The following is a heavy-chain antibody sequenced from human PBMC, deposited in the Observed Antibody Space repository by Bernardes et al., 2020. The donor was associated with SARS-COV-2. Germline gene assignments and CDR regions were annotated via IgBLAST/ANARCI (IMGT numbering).Heavy chain of an antibody. V-gene: IGHV3-23*01. J-gene: IGHJ3*02. CDR2: IRGNGDTT. CDR3: AKEWDTVPGNAFDI. Sequence: WGSFSLSCVASGFPSSIYAISWVRHAPGKGLEWVSAIRGNGDTTYYAASVKGRFTISRDNSENTLYLEMNSLRVEDTALYYCAKEWDTVPGNAFDIWGNGTLVTVSS. CDR1: GFPSSIYA. D-gene: IGHD2-8*01.